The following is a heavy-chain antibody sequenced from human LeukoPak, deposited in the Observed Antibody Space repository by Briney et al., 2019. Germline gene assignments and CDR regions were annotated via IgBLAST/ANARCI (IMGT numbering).Heavy chain of an antibody. J-gene: IGHJ1*01. Sequence: ASVKVSCKASGGTFSSYAISWVRQAPGQGLEWMGGIIPIFGTANYAQKFQGRVTITADESTSTAYMELSSLRSEDTAVYYCARTVVTFRAEYFQHWGQGTLVTVSS. D-gene: IGHD4-23*01. CDR2: IIPIFGTA. CDR1: GGTFSSYA. V-gene: IGHV1-69*01. CDR3: ARTVVTFRAEYFQH.